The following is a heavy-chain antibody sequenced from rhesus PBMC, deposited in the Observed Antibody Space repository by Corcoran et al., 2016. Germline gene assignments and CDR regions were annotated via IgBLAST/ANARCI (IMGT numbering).Heavy chain of an antibody. D-gene: IGHD6-13*01. V-gene: IGHV4-127*01. CDR2: IGGSSGSN. Sequence: QVQLQESGPGVVKPSVTLSLTCAVFGDSINTYYLWSWIRQSPGKGLEWIAHIGGSSGSNYYHPSLKSRVTISKDTYKYQFALNLSSVTAADTAMYYCVRSGSSWTYFDNWGQGVLVTVSS. CDR1: GDSINTYYL. J-gene: IGHJ4*01. CDR3: VRSGSSWTYFDN.